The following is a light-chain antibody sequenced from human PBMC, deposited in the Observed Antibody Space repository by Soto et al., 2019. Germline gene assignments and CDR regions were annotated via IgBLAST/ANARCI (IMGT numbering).Light chain of an antibody. CDR2: GAS. J-gene: IGKJ1*01. V-gene: IGKV3-15*01. CDR1: QSVTSN. CDR3: QQLYTWPRP. Sequence: EIVMTQSPATLSVSPGERATLSCRASQSVTSNLAWYQQKPGQAPRLLIYGASTRATGIPARFSGSGSGTEFTLTISSLQSEYFAVYYYQQLYTWPRPFCQGTEADIK.